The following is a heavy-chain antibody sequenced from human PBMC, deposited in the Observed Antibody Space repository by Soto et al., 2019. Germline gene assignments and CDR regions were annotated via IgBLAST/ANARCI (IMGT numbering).Heavy chain of an antibody. Sequence: GGSLRLSCAASGFTFSSYAMHWVRQAPGKGLEWVAVISYDGSNKYYADSVKGRFTISRDNSKNTLYLQMNSLRAEDTAVYYCARDPEYGRDYYYYYVMDGWGQGTTVTVSS. V-gene: IGHV3-30-3*01. D-gene: IGHD4-17*01. CDR1: GFTFSSYA. J-gene: IGHJ6*02. CDR3: ARDPEYGRDYYYYYVMDG. CDR2: ISYDGSNK.